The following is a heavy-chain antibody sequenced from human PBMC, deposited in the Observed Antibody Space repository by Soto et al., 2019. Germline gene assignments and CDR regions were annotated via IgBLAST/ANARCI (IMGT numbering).Heavy chain of an antibody. CDR1: GFTFSSYS. Sequence: GGSLRLSCAASGFTFSSYSMHWVRQAPGKGLEWVAVISYDGSNKYYADSVKGRFTISRDNSKNTLYLQMNSLRAEDTAVYYRAIVVPLSLYDSSGSYFDYWGQGTLVTVSS. J-gene: IGHJ4*02. CDR2: ISYDGSNK. V-gene: IGHV3-30*03. CDR3: AIVVPLSLYDSSGSYFDY. D-gene: IGHD3-22*01.